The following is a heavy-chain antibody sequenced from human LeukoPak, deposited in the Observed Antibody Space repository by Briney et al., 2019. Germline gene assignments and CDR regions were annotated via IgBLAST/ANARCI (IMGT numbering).Heavy chain of an antibody. V-gene: IGHV3-21*01. Sequence: GGSLRLSCAASGFTFSSYSMNWVRQAPGKGLEWVSSISSSSSYIYYADSVKGRFTISRDNAKNSLYLQMNSLRAEDTAVYYCARLGFGELYDAFDIWGQGTMVTVSS. CDR3: ARLGFGELYDAFDI. D-gene: IGHD3-10*01. CDR2: ISSSSSYI. J-gene: IGHJ3*02. CDR1: GFTFSSYS.